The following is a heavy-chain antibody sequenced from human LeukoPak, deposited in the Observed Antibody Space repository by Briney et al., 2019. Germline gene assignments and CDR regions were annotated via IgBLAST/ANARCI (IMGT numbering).Heavy chain of an antibody. Sequence: PGGSLRLSCAASGFTFSSYSMNWVRQAPGKGLEWVSSISSSSSYIYYADSVKGRFTISRDNAKNSLYLQMNSLRAEDTAVYYCARDLFPLSVSYVNYFDYWGQGTLVTVSS. CDR3: ARDLFPLSVSYVNYFDY. CDR2: ISSSSSYI. CDR1: GFTFSSYS. V-gene: IGHV3-21*01. J-gene: IGHJ4*02. D-gene: IGHD3-16*01.